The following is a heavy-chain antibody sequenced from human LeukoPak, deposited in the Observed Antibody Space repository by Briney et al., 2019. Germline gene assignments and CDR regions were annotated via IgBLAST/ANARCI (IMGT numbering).Heavy chain of an antibody. CDR1: GYTLTGYY. CDR3: ARGDIVVVPAAREVYYYYMDV. CDR2: INPNSGGT. Sequence: ASVKVSCKASGYTLTGYYMHWVRQAPGQGLEWMGWINPNSGGTNYAQKFQGRVTMTRDTSISTAYMELSRLRSDDPAVYYCARGDIVVVPAAREVYYYYMDVWGKGTTVTVSS. V-gene: IGHV1-2*02. J-gene: IGHJ6*03. D-gene: IGHD2-2*01.